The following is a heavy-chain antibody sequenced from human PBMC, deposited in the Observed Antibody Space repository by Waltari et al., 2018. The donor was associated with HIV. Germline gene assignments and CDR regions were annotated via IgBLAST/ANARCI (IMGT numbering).Heavy chain of an antibody. CDR1: GYSISSDYH. CDR2: ASRSGST. CDR3: GSGSRRGHSHGIDY. Sequence: QVQLHESGPGMVKPSETLSLTCAVSGYSISSDYHWGWIRQPPGKGLGWIGSASRSGSTYYGTSLKSRVTISLDTSKNQFSLKLNSVAAVDTAVYYCGSGSRRGHSHGIDYWGQGTLVTVSS. V-gene: IGHV4-38-2*01. J-gene: IGHJ4*02. D-gene: IGHD5-18*01.